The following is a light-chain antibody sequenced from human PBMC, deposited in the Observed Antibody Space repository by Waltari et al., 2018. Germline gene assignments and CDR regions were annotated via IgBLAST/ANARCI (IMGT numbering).Light chain of an antibody. J-gene: IGLJ2*01. CDR2: EVS. CDR3: ISYSSSTTLGV. CDR1: SSDVGDYNY. Sequence: QSALTQPASVSGSPGQSSTISCTGSSSDVGDYNYVSWYQQHPGKAPKPLILEVSNRPSWVSNRFAGAKSGNTASLTISWLLAEDEADYYCISYSSSTTLGVFGGGTKLTVL. V-gene: IGLV2-14*03.